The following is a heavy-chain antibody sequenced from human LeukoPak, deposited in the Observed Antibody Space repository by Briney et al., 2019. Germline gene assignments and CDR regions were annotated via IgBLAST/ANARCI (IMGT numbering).Heavy chain of an antibody. Sequence: PSETLSLTCTVSGGSISSYYWSWIWQPPGKGLEWIGYIYYSGSTNYNPSLKSRVTISVDTSKNQFSLKLSSVTAADTAVYYCARGSYGGQHWGQGTLVTVSS. CDR2: IYYSGST. CDR1: GGSISSYY. D-gene: IGHD4-23*01. V-gene: IGHV4-59*01. J-gene: IGHJ4*02. CDR3: ARGSYGGQH.